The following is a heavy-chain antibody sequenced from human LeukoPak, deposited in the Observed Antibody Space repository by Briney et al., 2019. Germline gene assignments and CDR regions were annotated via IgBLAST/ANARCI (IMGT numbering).Heavy chain of an antibody. CDR1: GFTFGDYP. V-gene: IGHV3-49*04. D-gene: IGHD5-24*01. CDR3: TREDGYNYYYYYMDV. J-gene: IGHJ6*03. CDR2: IRSKLYGGTI. Sequence: GGSLRLSCTASGFTFGDYPLSWVRQAPGKGLEWVGFIRSKLYGGTIEYAASVKGRFTISRDDSKSVAYLQMNSLKTEDTAIYYCTREDGYNYYYYYMDVWGKGTTVTISS.